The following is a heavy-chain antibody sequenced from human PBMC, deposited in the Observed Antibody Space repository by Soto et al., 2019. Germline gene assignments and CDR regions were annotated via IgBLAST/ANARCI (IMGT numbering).Heavy chain of an antibody. CDR1: GFTFSGSA. Sequence: EVQLVESGGGLVQPGGSLKLSCAASGFTFSGSAMQWVRQATGRGLEWIGRIRSKANSYATTYGASVKGRFTISRDDSKNTVYQQMNSLKTEDTAVYYWVRHENSDDARFDPWGQGTLVIVSS. D-gene: IGHD2-2*01. CDR3: VRHENSDDARFDP. J-gene: IGHJ5*02. V-gene: IGHV3-73*01. CDR2: IRSKANSYAT.